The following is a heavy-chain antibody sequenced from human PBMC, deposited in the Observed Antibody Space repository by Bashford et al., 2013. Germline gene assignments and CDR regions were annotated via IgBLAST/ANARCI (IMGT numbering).Heavy chain of an antibody. D-gene: IGHD7-27*01. V-gene: IGHV3-23*01. J-gene: IGHJ5*02. CDR3: ANNWGSRARFDP. CDR2: ISGSGGST. Sequence: VRQAPGKGLEWVSTISGSGGSTYYADSVKGRFTISRDNSKNTLYLQMNSLRAEDTAVYYCANNWGSRARFDPWGQGTLVTVSS.